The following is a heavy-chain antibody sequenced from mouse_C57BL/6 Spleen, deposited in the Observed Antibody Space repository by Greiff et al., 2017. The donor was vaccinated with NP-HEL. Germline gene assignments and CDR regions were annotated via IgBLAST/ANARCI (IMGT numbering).Heavy chain of an antibody. CDR3: TWYYGPFAY. V-gene: IGHV14-4*01. J-gene: IGHJ3*01. CDR2: IDPENGDT. CDR1: GFNIKDDY. Sequence: EVQLQQSGAELVRPGASVKLSCTASGFNIKDDYMHWVKQRPEQGLEWIGWIDPENGDTEYASKFQGKATITADTSSNTAYLQLSRLTSEDTAVYYCTWYYGPFAYWGQGTLVTVSA. D-gene: IGHD1-1*01.